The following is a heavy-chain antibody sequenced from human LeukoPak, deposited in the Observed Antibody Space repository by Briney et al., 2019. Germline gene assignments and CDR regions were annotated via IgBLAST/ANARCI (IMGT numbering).Heavy chain of an antibody. CDR1: GYTFTSYD. V-gene: IGHV1-8*03. J-gene: IGHJ6*03. D-gene: IGHD2-2*01. Sequence: ASVKVSCKASGYTFTSYDINWVRQATGQGLEWMGWMNPNSGNTGYAQKFQGRVTITRNTSISTAYMELSSLRSEDTAVYYCARGPVPAATNYYYYYMDVWAKGPRSPSP. CDR2: MNPNSGNT. CDR3: ARGPVPAATNYYYYYMDV.